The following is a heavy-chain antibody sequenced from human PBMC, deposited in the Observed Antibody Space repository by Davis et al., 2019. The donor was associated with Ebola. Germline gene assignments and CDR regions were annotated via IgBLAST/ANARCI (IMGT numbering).Heavy chain of an antibody. J-gene: IGHJ5*02. V-gene: IGHV3-7*01. Sequence: PGGSLRLSCAASGFTFSSYWMSWVRQAPGKGLEWVANIKQDGSEKYYVDSVKGRFTISRDNAKNSLYLQMNSLRAEDTAVYYCKVEQLENWFDPWGQGTLVTVSS. CDR2: IKQDGSEK. D-gene: IGHD6-13*01. CDR3: KVEQLENWFDP. CDR1: GFTFSSYW.